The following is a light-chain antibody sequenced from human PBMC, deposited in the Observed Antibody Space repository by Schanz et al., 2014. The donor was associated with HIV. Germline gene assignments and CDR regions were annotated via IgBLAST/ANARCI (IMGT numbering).Light chain of an antibody. Sequence: QSVLTQPPSVSGAPGQRVTISCTGTRSNIGTGFDVHWYQLLPGTAPKVLIFANTHRPSGVPDRFSGSKSGNTASLTITGLQAEDEAEYYCSTYTTSKTWVFGGGTKLTVL. CDR1: RSNIGTGFD. V-gene: IGLV1-40*01. CDR2: ANT. CDR3: STYTTSKTWV. J-gene: IGLJ3*02.